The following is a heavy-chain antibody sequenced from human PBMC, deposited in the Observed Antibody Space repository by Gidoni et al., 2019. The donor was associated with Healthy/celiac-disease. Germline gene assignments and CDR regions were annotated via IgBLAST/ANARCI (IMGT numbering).Heavy chain of an antibody. V-gene: IGHV3-21*01. CDR1: GFTFSSYS. CDR3: ASGGWGAYYFDY. J-gene: IGHJ4*02. CDR2: ISSSSSYI. D-gene: IGHD3-16*01. Sequence: EVQLVESGGGLVKPGGSLRLSCAASGFTFSSYSMNWVRQAPGKGLEWVSSISSSSSYIYYADSVKGRFTISRDNAKNSLYLQMNSLRAEDTAVYYCASGGWGAYYFDYWGQGTLVTVSS.